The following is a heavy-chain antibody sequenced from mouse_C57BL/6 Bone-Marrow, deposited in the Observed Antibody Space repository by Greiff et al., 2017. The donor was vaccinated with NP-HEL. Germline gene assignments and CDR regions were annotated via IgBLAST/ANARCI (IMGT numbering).Heavy chain of an antibody. CDR2: IDPSDSYT. Sequence: VQLQQPGAELVRPGTSVKLSCKASGYTFTSYWMHWVKQRPGQGLEWIGVIDPSDSYTNYNQKFKGKATLTVDTSSSTAYMQLSSLTSEDSAVYYWARDLGVDYWGKGTTLTVSS. V-gene: IGHV1-59*01. CDR3: ARDLGVDY. CDR1: GYTFTSYW. D-gene: IGHD4-1*01. J-gene: IGHJ2*01.